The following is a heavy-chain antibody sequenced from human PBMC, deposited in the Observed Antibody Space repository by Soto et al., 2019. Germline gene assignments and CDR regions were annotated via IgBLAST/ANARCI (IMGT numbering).Heavy chain of an antibody. CDR2: IGVSGANT. Sequence: XRSLRLSRAASRFTFNMYSMSWVRQAPGKGLEWVAVIGVSGANTYYADFVKGRFTISRDNSKNTLYLQMDSLRAEDTAIYYCARTITGYFCAGADWGQGTLVTVSS. D-gene: IGHD1-1*01. V-gene: IGHV3-23*01. J-gene: IGHJ4*02. CDR3: ARTITGYFCAGAD. CDR1: RFTFNMYS.